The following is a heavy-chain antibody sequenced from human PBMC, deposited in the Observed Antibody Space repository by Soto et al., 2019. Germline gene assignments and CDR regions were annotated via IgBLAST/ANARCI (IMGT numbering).Heavy chain of an antibody. CDR3: ARHPPTSSWPTALDY. CDR2: LYGGGTT. J-gene: IGHJ4*02. Sequence: GGSLRLSCAASGFTVSSTYMSWVRQAPGKGLEWVSVLYGGGTTYYAGSVKGRFTISRDNSKNTLYLQLDSLRAEDTAVYYCARHPPTSSWPTALDYWGQGALVTVSS. CDR1: GFTVSSTY. D-gene: IGHD6-13*01. V-gene: IGHV3-53*01.